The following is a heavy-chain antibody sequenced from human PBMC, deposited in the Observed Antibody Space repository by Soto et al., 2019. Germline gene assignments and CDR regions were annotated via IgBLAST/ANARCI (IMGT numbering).Heavy chain of an antibody. V-gene: IGHV3-73*02. CDR1: GFTFSGSA. CDR3: TRLGYYYGSGIDY. CDR2: IRSKANSYAT. Sequence: EVQLVESGGGLVQPGGSLKLSCAASGFTFSGSAMHWVRQASGKGLEWVGRIRSKANSYATAYAASVKGRFTISRDDSKNTAYLQMNSLKTEDTAVYYCTRLGYYYGSGIDYWGQGTLVTVSS. J-gene: IGHJ4*02. D-gene: IGHD3-10*01.